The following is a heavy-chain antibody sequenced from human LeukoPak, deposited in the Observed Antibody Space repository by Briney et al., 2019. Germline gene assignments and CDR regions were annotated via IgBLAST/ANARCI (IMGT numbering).Heavy chain of an antibody. Sequence: GGSLRLSCTSSQLTFNRYVMAWVRQAPGKGLEWVSTISASGGTTYYADSVKGRFTISRDKSKTTLYLQMNSLRAEDTAIYYRAKGRIASYSSYDYWGQGTLVTVSS. CDR1: QLTFNRYV. V-gene: IGHV3-23*01. D-gene: IGHD1-26*01. CDR2: ISASGGTT. CDR3: AKGRIASYSSYDY. J-gene: IGHJ4*02.